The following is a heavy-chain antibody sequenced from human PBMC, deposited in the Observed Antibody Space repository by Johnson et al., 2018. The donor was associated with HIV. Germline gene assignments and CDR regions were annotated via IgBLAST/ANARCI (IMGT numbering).Heavy chain of an antibody. D-gene: IGHD1-26*01. CDR1: RFTFTNYA. CDR2: ISYDGSNK. J-gene: IGHJ3*01. V-gene: IGHV3-30-3*01. Sequence: QVQLVESGGGVVQPGRSLRLSCAASRFTFTNYAMHWVRQAPGKGLEWVAVISYDGSNKYYADSVKGRFTISRDNSKNTLYLQMNSLRTEDTAVYYCATVGLGVGANPLWGQGTMVTVSS. CDR3: ATVGLGVGANPL.